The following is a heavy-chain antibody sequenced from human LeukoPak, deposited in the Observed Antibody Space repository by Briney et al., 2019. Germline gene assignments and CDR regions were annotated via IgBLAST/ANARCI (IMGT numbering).Heavy chain of an antibody. J-gene: IGHJ4*02. Sequence: PGRSLRLFCAASGFTFDDYAMHWVRQAPGKGLEWVSGISWNSGSIGYADSVKGRFTISRDNAKNSLYLQMNSLRAEDTALYYCAKAHGYSYGQADFDYWGQGTLVTVSS. CDR3: AKAHGYSYGQADFDY. V-gene: IGHV3-9*01. CDR2: ISWNSGSI. D-gene: IGHD5-18*01. CDR1: GFTFDDYA.